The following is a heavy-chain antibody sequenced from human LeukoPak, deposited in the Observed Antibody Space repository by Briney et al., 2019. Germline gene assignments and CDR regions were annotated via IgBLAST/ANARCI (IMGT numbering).Heavy chain of an antibody. CDR1: GYAISSGYY. J-gene: IGHJ4*02. Sequence: ETLSLTCTVSGYAISSGYYWGWIRQPPGKGLEWIGSIYHSGSTYYNPSLKSRVTISVDTSKNQFSLKLSSVTAADTAVYYCARGDKGGFRSDYWGQGNLVTVSS. D-gene: IGHD2-15*01. CDR3: ARGDKGGFRSDY. V-gene: IGHV4-38-2*02. CDR2: IYHSGST.